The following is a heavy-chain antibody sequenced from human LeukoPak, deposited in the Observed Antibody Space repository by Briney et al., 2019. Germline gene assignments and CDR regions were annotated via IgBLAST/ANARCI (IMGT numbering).Heavy chain of an antibody. Sequence: PGGSLRLSCAASGFTFSSYAMSWVRQAPGKGLEWVSAISGSGGSTYYADSVKSRFTISRDNSKNTLYLQMNSLRAEDTAVYYCAKDVEGSGWSNWFDPWGQGTLVTVSS. CDR3: AKDVEGSGWSNWFDP. J-gene: IGHJ5*02. D-gene: IGHD6-19*01. CDR2: ISGSGGST. V-gene: IGHV3-23*01. CDR1: GFTFSSYA.